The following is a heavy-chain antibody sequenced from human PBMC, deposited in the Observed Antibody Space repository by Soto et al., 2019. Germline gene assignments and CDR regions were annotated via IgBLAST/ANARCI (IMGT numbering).Heavy chain of an antibody. CDR3: AKDDGIAAAGPDY. V-gene: IGHV3-30*18. Sequence: QVQLVESGGGVVQPGRSLRLSCAASGFTFSSYGMHWVRQAPGKGLEWVAVISYDGSNKYYADSVKGRFTISRDNSKNTLYLQMNSLRAEDTAVYYCAKDDGIAAAGPDYWGQGTLVTVSS. CDR1: GFTFSSYG. J-gene: IGHJ4*02. D-gene: IGHD6-13*01. CDR2: ISYDGSNK.